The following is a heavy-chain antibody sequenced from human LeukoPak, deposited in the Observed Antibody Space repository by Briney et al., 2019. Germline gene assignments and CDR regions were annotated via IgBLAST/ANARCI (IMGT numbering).Heavy chain of an antibody. V-gene: IGHV1-69*13. J-gene: IGHJ4*02. Sequence: ASVKVSCKASGGTFSSYAISWVRQAPGQGLEWMGGIIPIFGTANYAQKFQGRVTITADESTSTAYMELRSLRSDDTAVYYCARVVPAAIDYWGQGTLVTVSS. CDR1: GGTFSSYA. CDR3: ARVVPAAIDY. D-gene: IGHD2-2*01. CDR2: IIPIFGTA.